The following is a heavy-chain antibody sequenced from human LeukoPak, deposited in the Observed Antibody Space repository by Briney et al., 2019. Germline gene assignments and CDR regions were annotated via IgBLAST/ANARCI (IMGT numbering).Heavy chain of an antibody. CDR1: GFTFSDNY. Sequence: PGGSLRLSCAAPGFTFSDNYMSWIRRAPGKGLEWVSYISNTGSTTYYADPVKGRFTISRDNAKNSLYLQMNSLRAEDTAVYYCARARKGYYFDYWGQGTLVTVSS. V-gene: IGHV3-11*04. J-gene: IGHJ4*02. D-gene: IGHD1-14*01. CDR2: ISNTGSTT. CDR3: ARARKGYYFDY.